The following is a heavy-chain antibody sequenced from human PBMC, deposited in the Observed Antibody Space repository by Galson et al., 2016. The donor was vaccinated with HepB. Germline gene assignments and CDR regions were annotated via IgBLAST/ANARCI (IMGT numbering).Heavy chain of an antibody. Sequence: SLRLSCAASGFSLEDHGMNWVRQAPGKGLEWVSGINWDGDITDYADSVKGRFTVSRDTANNTLYLQMSSLRAGDAALYHCARSRGLAAVPDAFDYWGRGTVVTVSS. CDR3: ARSRGLAAVPDAFDY. J-gene: IGHJ3*01. CDR1: GFSLEDHG. V-gene: IGHV3-20*01. D-gene: IGHD6-25*01. CDR2: INWDGDIT.